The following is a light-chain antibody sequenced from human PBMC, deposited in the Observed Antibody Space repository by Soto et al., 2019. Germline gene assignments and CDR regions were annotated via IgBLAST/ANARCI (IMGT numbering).Light chain of an antibody. Sequence: QSALTQPASVSGSPGQSITISCTGTSSDVGRNYVSWYQHHPGKAPKLMIYEVSNRPSGVSNRFSGSKSGNTASLTISGLQAEDEADYFCGSYTIISTWVFGGGTKLTVL. J-gene: IGLJ3*02. CDR2: EVS. V-gene: IGLV2-14*01. CDR3: GSYTIISTWV. CDR1: SSDVGRNY.